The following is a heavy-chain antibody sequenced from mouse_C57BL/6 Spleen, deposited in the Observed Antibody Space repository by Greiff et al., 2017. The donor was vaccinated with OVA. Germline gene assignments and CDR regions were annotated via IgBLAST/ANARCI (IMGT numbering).Heavy chain of an antibody. V-gene: IGHV1-59*01. J-gene: IGHJ4*01. CDR1: GYTFTSYW. CDR3: ARPYYGGGAMDY. D-gene: IGHD1-1*01. CDR2: IDPSDSYT. Sequence: QVHVKQPGAELVRPGTSVKLSCKASGYTFTSYWMHWVKQRPGQGLEWIGVIDPSDSYTNYNQKFKGKATLTVDTSSSTAYMQLSSLTSEDSAVYYCARPYYGGGAMDYWGQGTSVTVSS.